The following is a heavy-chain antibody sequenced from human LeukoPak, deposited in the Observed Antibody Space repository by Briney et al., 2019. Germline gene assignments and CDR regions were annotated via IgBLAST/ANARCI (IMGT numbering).Heavy chain of an antibody. V-gene: IGHV3-30*18. J-gene: IGHJ3*02. CDR3: AKVVDPTALYYDRGGGAFDI. Sequence: PGGSLRLSCAASGFTFSSYGMHWVRQAPGKGLEWVAVISYDGSNKYYADSVRGRFTISRDNSKNTLYLQMNSLRAEDTAVYYCAKVVDPTALYYDRGGGAFDIWGQGTMVTVSS. CDR2: ISYDGSNK. D-gene: IGHD3-22*01. CDR1: GFTFSSYG.